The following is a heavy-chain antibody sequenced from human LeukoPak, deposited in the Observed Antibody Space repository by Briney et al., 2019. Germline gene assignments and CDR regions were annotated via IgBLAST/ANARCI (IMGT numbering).Heavy chain of an antibody. CDR2: ISYDSADK. Sequence: GGSLRLSCAASGFTFSSFALHWVRQAPGRGLEWVAVISYDSADKYYADSVKGRFTISRDNSKNTLYLQMNSLRAEDTAVYYCANGYSYGYYWGQGTLVTVSS. J-gene: IGHJ4*02. D-gene: IGHD5-18*01. CDR1: GFTFSSFA. CDR3: ANGYSYGYY. V-gene: IGHV3-30*04.